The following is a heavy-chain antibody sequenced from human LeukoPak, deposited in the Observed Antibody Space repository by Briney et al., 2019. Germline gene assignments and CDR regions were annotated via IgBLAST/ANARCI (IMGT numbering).Heavy chain of an antibody. D-gene: IGHD3-3*01. V-gene: IGHV4-61*02. Sequence: SETLSLTCTVSGGSISSGSYYWSWIRQPAGKGLEWIGRIYTSGSTNYNPSLKSRVTISVDTSKNQFSLKLSSVTAADTAVYYCARDSLYDFWSGYSPSDAFDIWGQGTMVTVSS. CDR2: IYTSGST. CDR1: GGSISSGSYY. CDR3: ARDSLYDFWSGYSPSDAFDI. J-gene: IGHJ3*02.